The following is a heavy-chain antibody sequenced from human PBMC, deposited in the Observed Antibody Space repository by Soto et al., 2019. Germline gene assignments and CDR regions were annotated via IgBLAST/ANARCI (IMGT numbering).Heavy chain of an antibody. J-gene: IGHJ6*02. CDR1: GYTFTIYG. V-gene: IGHV1-18*01. Sequence: QVQLVQSGGEVKKPGASVKVSCKASGYTFTIYGINWVRQAPGQGLEWMGWISPDNGNTNYAQKLQGRVTMTTDTATSTAYRWRRGLRSDDTAVYYCARALGYSGYAGMDVWGQGTKVTVSS. D-gene: IGHD5-12*01. CDR3: ARALGYSGYAGMDV. CDR2: ISPDNGNT.